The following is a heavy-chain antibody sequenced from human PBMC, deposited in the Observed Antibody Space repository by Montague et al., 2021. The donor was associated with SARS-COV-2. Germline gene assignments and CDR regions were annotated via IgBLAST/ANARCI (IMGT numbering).Heavy chain of an antibody. D-gene: IGHD4-17*01. V-gene: IGHV4-59*01. Sequence: SETLSLTCTVSGGSISSYYWSWIRHPPGKGLEWIGYIYYSGRNNXNPSLKSRVTISVDMSKNQFSLKLSAATAADTAVYYCERYTRQIRLIVFDYGMDVWGQGTTVTVSS. J-gene: IGHJ6*02. CDR3: ERYTRQIRLIVFDYGMDV. CDR2: IYYSGRN. CDR1: GGSISSYY.